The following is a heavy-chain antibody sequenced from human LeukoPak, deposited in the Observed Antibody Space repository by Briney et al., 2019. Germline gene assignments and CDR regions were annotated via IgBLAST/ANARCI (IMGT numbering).Heavy chain of an antibody. D-gene: IGHD6-19*01. CDR1: GFTFSTYW. V-gene: IGHV3-7*01. CDR2: IKPDGGEK. J-gene: IGHJ6*02. Sequence: GGSLRLSCAASGFTFSTYWMSWVRQAPGKGLEWVANIKPDGGEKYYVDSVEGRFTISRDNAKNSLYPQMNSLRAGDTAVYYCVRAGTSGWDYYNYAMDVWGQGTTVTVSS. CDR3: VRAGTSGWDYYNYAMDV.